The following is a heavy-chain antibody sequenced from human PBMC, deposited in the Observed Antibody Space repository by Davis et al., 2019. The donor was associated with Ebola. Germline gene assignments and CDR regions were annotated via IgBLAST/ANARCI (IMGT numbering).Heavy chain of an antibody. V-gene: IGHV3-30*02. CDR1: GFTFSSYG. D-gene: IGHD3-10*01. CDR3: ARDTYYYGSGSYMYGMDV. CDR2: IRYDGSNK. Sequence: GESLKISCAASGFTFSSYGMHWVRQAPGKGLEWVAFIRYDGSNKYYADSVKGRFTISRDNSKNTQYLQMNSLRAEDTAVYYCARDTYYYGSGSYMYGMDVWGKGTTVTVSS. J-gene: IGHJ6*04.